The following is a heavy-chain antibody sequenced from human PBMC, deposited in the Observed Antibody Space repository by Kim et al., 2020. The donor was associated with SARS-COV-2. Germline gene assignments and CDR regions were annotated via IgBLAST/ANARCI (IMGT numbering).Heavy chain of an antibody. CDR2: IYYSGST. CDR1: GGSISSSSYY. Sequence: SETLSLTCTVSGGSISSSSYYWGWIRQPPGKGLEWIGSIYYSGSTYYNPSLKSRVTISVDTSKNQFSLKLSSVTAADTAVYYCARDCSGGSCYSEWFDPWGQGTLVTVSS. V-gene: IGHV4-39*01. J-gene: IGHJ5*02. D-gene: IGHD2-15*01. CDR3: ARDCSGGSCYSEWFDP.